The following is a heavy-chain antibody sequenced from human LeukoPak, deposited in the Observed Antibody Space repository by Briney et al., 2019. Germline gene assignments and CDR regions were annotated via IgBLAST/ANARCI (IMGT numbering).Heavy chain of an antibody. CDR3: ARADGSGSYYSLYYFDY. V-gene: IGHV1-2*02. D-gene: IGHD3-10*01. J-gene: IGHJ4*02. CDR2: INPNSGGT. CDR1: GYTFTSYG. Sequence: ASVKVSCKASGYTFTSYGISWVRQAPGQGLEWMGWINPNSGGTNYAQKFQGRVTMTRDTSISAAYMELSRLRSDDTAVYYCARADGSGSYYSLYYFDYWGQGTLVTVSS.